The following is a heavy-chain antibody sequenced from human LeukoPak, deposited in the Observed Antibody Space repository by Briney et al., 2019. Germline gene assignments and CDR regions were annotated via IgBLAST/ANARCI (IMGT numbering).Heavy chain of an antibody. Sequence: SETLSLTCAVYGGSFSGYYWSWIRQPPGKGLEWIGEINHSGSTNYNPSLKSRVTIPVDTSKNQFSLKLSSVTAADTAVYYCARDADWNYDYWGQGTLVTVSS. CDR3: ARDADWNYDY. J-gene: IGHJ4*02. D-gene: IGHD1-7*01. V-gene: IGHV4-34*01. CDR1: GGSFSGYY. CDR2: INHSGST.